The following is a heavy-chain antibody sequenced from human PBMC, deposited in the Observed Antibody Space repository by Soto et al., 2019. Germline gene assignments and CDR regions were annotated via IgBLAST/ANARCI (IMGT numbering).Heavy chain of an antibody. D-gene: IGHD2-2*01. J-gene: IGHJ6*03. CDR1: GGSISSYY. CDR3: ARHVSSTSFDYYYYMDV. Sequence: SETLSLTCTFSGGSISSYYWSWIRQPPGKGLEWIGYIYYSGSTNYNPSLKSRVTISVDTSKNQFSLKLSSVTAADTAVYYCARHVSSTSFDYYYYMDVWGKGTTVTVSS. CDR2: IYYSGST. V-gene: IGHV4-59*08.